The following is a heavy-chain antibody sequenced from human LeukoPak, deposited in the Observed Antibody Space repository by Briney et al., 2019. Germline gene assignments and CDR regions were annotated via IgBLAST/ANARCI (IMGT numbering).Heavy chain of an antibody. CDR1: GFTFDDYA. CDR3: AKDHCSGGSCYYYYYGMDV. Sequence: GGSLRLSCAASGFTFDDYAMHWVRQAPGKGLEWVSGISWNSGSIGYADSVKGRFTISRDNAKNSLYLQMNSLRAEDTALYYCAKDHCSGGSCYYYYYGMDVWGQGTTVIVSS. D-gene: IGHD2-15*01. CDR2: ISWNSGSI. J-gene: IGHJ6*02. V-gene: IGHV3-9*01.